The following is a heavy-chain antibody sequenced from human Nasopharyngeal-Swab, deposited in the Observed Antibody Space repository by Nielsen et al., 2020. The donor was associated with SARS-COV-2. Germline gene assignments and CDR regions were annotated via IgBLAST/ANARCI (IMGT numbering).Heavy chain of an antibody. Sequence: SGPTLVKPTQTLTLTCTFSGFSLSTSGVGVGWIRQPPGKALEWLALIYWDDDKRYSPSLKSRLTITKDTSKNQVVLTITNMDPVDTATYYCAHNQHWGGYEQQWLVPADWFDPWGQGTLVTVSS. V-gene: IGHV2-5*02. CDR3: AHNQHWGGYEQQWLVPADWFDP. CDR1: GFSLSTSGVG. J-gene: IGHJ5*02. D-gene: IGHD6-19*01. CDR2: IYWDDDK.